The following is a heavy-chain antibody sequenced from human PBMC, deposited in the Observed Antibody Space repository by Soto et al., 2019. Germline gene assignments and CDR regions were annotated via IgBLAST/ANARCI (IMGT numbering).Heavy chain of an antibody. V-gene: IGHV1-2*02. Sequence: GASAKVCCKASGDGFTGYYMPWVRQAPGQGLEWMGWINPNSGGTNYAQKFQGRVTMTRDTSISTAYMELSRLRSDDTAVYYCASQLLALEEDYYYYYGMDVWGQGTTLTVPS. CDR1: GDGFTGYY. CDR3: ASQLLALEEDYYYYYGMDV. CDR2: INPNSGGT. D-gene: IGHD1-1*01. J-gene: IGHJ6*01.